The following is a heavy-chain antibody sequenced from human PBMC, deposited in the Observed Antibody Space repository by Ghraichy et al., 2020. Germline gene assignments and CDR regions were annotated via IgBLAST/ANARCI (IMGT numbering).Heavy chain of an antibody. D-gene: IGHD6-13*01. J-gene: IGHJ4*02. CDR3: AKVAAAAGTNYFDY. V-gene: IGHV3-43*02. CDR1: GFTFDDYA. CDR2: ISGDGGST. Sequence: GGSLRLSCAASGFTFDDYAMHWVRQAPGKGLEWVSLISGDGGSTYYADSVKGRFTISRDNSKNSLYLQMNSLRTEDTALYYCAKVAAAAGTNYFDYWGQGTLVTVSS.